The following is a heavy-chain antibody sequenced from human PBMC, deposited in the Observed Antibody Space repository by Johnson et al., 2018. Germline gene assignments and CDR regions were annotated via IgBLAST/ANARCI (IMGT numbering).Heavy chain of an antibody. J-gene: IGHJ6*02. CDR2: IIPIFGTA. V-gene: IGHV1-69*01. CDR1: GGTFSSYA. CDR3: ARDRRVRGYSYGYYYYYGMDV. Sequence: QVQLQESGAEVKKPGSSVKVSCKASGGTFSSYAISWVRQAPGQGLEWMGGIIPIFGTANYAQKFQGRVTITADESTSTAYMELSSLRSEDTAVYYCARDRRVRGYSYGYYYYYGMDVWGQGTTVTVSS. D-gene: IGHD5-18*01.